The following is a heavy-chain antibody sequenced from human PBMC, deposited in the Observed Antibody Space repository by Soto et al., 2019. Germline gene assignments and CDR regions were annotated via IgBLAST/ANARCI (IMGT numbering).Heavy chain of an antibody. CDR3: ARGFSRYCSGGSCYSGAI. J-gene: IGHJ4*02. Sequence: ASVKVSCKASGYTFTSYDINWVRQATGQGLEWMGWMNPNSGNTGYAQKFQGRVTMTRNTSIRTAYMELSSLRSEDTAVYYCARGFSRYCSGGSCYSGAIWGQGTLVTVSS. CDR1: GYTFTSYD. V-gene: IGHV1-8*01. CDR2: MNPNSGNT. D-gene: IGHD2-15*01.